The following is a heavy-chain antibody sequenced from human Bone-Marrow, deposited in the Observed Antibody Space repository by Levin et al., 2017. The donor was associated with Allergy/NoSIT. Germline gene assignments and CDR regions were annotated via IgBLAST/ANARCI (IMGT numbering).Heavy chain of an antibody. V-gene: IGHV3-48*03. Sequence: AGGSLRLSCAASGSTFSSYEMNWVRQAPGKGLEWISYIGPAARTIYYANSVKGRFTISRDDAKNSVHLQMNSLRVEDTAVYYCARGRLYCGGDCPFDYWGQGTLVTVSS. D-gene: IGHD2-21*02. J-gene: IGHJ4*02. CDR1: GSTFSSYE. CDR2: IGPAARTI. CDR3: ARGRLYCGGDCPFDY.